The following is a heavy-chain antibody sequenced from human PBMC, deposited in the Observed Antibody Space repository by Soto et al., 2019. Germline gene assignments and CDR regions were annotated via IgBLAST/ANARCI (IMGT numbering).Heavy chain of an antibody. V-gene: IGHV1-69*13. D-gene: IGHD6-13*01. J-gene: IGHJ4*02. Sequence: ASVKVSCKASGGTFSSYAISWVRQAPGQGLEWMGGIIPIFGTANYAQKFQGRVTITADESTSTAYMELSSLRSEDTAVYYCARDLHGIAAAGVYDYWGQGTLVTVSS. CDR2: IIPIFGTA. CDR3: ARDLHGIAAAGVYDY. CDR1: GGTFSSYA.